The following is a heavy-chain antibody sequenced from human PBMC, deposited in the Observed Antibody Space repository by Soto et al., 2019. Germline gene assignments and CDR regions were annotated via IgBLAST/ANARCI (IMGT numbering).Heavy chain of an antibody. D-gene: IGHD3-10*01. CDR3: ARDPDYYYGSGSGNWFDP. V-gene: IGHV1-18*01. J-gene: IGHJ5*02. CDR2: ISAYNGNT. Sequence: QVQLVQSGAEVRKPGASVKVSCKASGYTFTSYGISWVRQAPGQGLEWMGWISAYNGNTNYAQKLQDRVTMTTDTSTSTACVELRSLRSDDTAVYYCARDPDYYYGSGSGNWFDPWGQGTLVTVSS. CDR1: GYTFTSYG.